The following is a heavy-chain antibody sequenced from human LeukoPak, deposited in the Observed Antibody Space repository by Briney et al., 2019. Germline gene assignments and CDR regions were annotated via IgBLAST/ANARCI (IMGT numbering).Heavy chain of an antibody. CDR1: GYTFTSYG. J-gene: IGHJ4*02. CDR2: ISAYNGTT. V-gene: IGHV1-18*01. CDR3: ARGRYYYDSSGYYWAPGY. Sequence: ASVKVSCKASGYTFTSYGISWVRQAPGQGLEWMGWISAYNGTTNYAQKLQGRVTMTTDTSTSTAYMELRSLRSDDTAVYYCARGRYYYDSSGYYWAPGYWGQGTLVTASS. D-gene: IGHD3-22*01.